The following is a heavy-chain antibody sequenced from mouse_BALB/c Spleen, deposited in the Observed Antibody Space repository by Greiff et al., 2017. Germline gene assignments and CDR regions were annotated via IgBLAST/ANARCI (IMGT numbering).Heavy chain of an antibody. Sequence: QVQLQQSGAELVRPGSSVKISCTASGFAFSSDWMNWVKQRPGQGLEWIGQIYPGDGDTNYNGKFKGKATLTADKSSSTDYMQLSSLTSADSAVYFSENGWRYAGYFDVWGAGTTVTVSS. V-gene: IGHV1-80*01. CDR3: ENGWRYAGYFDV. J-gene: IGHJ1*01. CDR2: IYPGDGDT. CDR1: GFAFSSDW. D-gene: IGHD2-12*01.